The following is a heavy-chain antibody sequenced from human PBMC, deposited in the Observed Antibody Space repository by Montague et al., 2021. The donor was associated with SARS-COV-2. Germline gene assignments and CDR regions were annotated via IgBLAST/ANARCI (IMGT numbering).Heavy chain of an antibody. CDR2: INYSGST. CDR3: ARVSKQHIVVVIANVYYYYLDV. D-gene: IGHD2-21*01. J-gene: IGHJ6*03. Sequence: SETLSLTCTVSGGSISSYYWSWIRQPPGKGLGWIGYINYSGSTNYNPSLKIRVTISVATSKSQFSLTLSSVTAADAAVYYCARVSKQHIVVVIANVYYYYLDVWGKGTTVTVSS. V-gene: IGHV4-59*01. CDR1: GGSISSYY.